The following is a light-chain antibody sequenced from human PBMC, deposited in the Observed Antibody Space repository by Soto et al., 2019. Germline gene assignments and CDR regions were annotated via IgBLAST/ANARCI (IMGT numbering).Light chain of an antibody. Sequence: QAVVTQPPSASGTPGQRVTISCSGSSSNIGSNPVAWYQQLPGTAPNLLFYNDNQRPSGVPDQFSGSKSGTSASLAISGLQSDDEADYYCAAWDDSLNGYVFGTGTKLTVL. CDR2: NDN. CDR3: AAWDDSLNGYV. J-gene: IGLJ1*01. CDR1: SSNIGSNP. V-gene: IGLV1-44*01.